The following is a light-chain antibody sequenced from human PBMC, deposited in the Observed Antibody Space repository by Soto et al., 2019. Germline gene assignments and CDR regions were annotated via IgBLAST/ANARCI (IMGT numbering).Light chain of an antibody. CDR3: QQYNSYPWT. J-gene: IGKJ1*01. CDR2: KAS. CDR1: QSISSW. Sequence: DIQMTQSPSTLSASVGDRVTITCRASQSISSWLAWYQQKPGKAPKLLIYKASSLESGVPSRFSGSGSGTEFTLTISSLQPDDFANYDCQQYNSYPWTFGQGTKVEIK. V-gene: IGKV1-5*03.